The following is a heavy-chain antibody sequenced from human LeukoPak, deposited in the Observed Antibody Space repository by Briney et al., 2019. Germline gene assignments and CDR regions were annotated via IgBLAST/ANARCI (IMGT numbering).Heavy chain of an antibody. J-gene: IGHJ3*02. CDR1: AGSITSHY. D-gene: IGHD4-17*01. CDR2: ISYTGSP. CDR3: AIRLNNDNAGDPDTLDI. V-gene: IGHV4-59*08. Sequence: PSETLSLTRSVSAGSITSHYWSWIRQSAGKGLEWISYISYTGSPRYNPSFQSRVTISLDTSKTHFSLKLTSVTAADTAVYYCAIRLNNDNAGDPDTLDICGPGTMVTVSS.